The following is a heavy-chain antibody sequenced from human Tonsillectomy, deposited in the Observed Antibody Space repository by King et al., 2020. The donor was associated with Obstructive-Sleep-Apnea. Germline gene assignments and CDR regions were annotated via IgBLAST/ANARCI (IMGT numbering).Heavy chain of an antibody. J-gene: IGHJ4*02. D-gene: IGHD4-23*01. V-gene: IGHV3-48*04. CDR1: GFTFSSYS. Sequence: VQLVESGGGLVQPGGSLRLSCAASGFTFSSYSMNWFRQAPGKGLEGVSYISSSSSTIYYADSVKGRFTISRDNAKNSLYLQMNSLRAEDTAVYYCARGRSGNQWGQGTLVTVSS. CDR3: ARGRSGNQ. CDR2: ISSSSSTI.